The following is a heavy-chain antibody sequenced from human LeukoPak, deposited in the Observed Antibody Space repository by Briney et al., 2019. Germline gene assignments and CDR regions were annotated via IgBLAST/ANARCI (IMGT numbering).Heavy chain of an antibody. CDR3: AKDQGGQYYDILTGYYTPPAFDY. CDR1: GFTFSIYA. CDR2: ISGSGGST. Sequence: PGGSLRLSCAASGFTFSIYAMNWVRQAPGQGLEWVSAISGSGGSTYYADSVKGRFTISRDNSKNTLYLQMNSLRAEDTAVYYCAKDQGGQYYDILTGYYTPPAFDYWGQGTLVTVSS. J-gene: IGHJ4*02. V-gene: IGHV3-23*01. D-gene: IGHD3-9*01.